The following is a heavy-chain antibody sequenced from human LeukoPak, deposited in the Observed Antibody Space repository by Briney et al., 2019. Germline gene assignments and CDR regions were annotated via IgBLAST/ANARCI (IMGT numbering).Heavy chain of an antibody. Sequence: PGGSLRLSCAASGFTFSNYWMHWVRQAPGKGLVWVSRINSDGSSTNYADSVKGRFTISRDNAKNTLYLQMNSLRAEDTAVYYCNTFPLADTPDIIFDFWGQGALVTVSS. CDR1: GFTFSNYW. J-gene: IGHJ4*02. V-gene: IGHV3-74*01. CDR3: NTFPLADTPDIIFDF. D-gene: IGHD3-16*01. CDR2: INSDGSST.